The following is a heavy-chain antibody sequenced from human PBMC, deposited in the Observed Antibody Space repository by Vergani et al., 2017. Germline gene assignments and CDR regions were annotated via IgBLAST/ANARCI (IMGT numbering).Heavy chain of an antibody. J-gene: IGHJ4*02. CDR3: AGVASIAVAGENAFDY. CDR1: GGTFSSYA. D-gene: IGHD6-19*01. Sequence: QVQLVQSGAEVKKPGSSVKVSCKASGGTFSSYAISWVRQAPGQGLEWMGGIIPIFGTANDAQKFQGRVTITADESTSTGYMELRSLRSEDTAVYYCAGVASIAVAGENAFDYWGQGTLVTVSS. V-gene: IGHV1-69*01. CDR2: IIPIFGTA.